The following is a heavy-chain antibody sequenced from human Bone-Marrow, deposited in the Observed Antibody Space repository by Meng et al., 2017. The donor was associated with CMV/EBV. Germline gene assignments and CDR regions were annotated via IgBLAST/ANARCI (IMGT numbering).Heavy chain of an antibody. CDR3: ARGLRGDWSGYYYYYYYGMDV. Sequence: SEILSLTCAVYGGSFSGYYWSWIRQPPGKGLEWIGEINHSGSTNYDPSLKSRITISVDTSKNQFSLKLSSVTAADTAVYYCARGLRGDWSGYYYYYYYGMDVWGQGTTVTVSS. J-gene: IGHJ6*02. CDR1: GGSFSGYY. CDR2: INHSGST. V-gene: IGHV4-34*01. D-gene: IGHD3-3*01.